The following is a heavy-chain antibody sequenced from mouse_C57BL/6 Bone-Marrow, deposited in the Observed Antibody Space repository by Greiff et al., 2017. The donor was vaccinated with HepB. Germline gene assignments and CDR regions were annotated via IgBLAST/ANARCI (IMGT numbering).Heavy chain of an antibody. CDR3: ARQLRSAWFAY. J-gene: IGHJ3*01. V-gene: IGHV1-66*01. Sequence: VHLVESGPELVKPGASVKISCKASGYSFTSYYIHWVKQRPGQGLEWIGWIYPGSGNTKYNEKFKGKATLTADTSSSTAYMQLSSLTSEDSAVYYCARQLRSAWFAYWGQGTLVTVSA. D-gene: IGHD3-2*02. CDR1: GYSFTSYY. CDR2: IYPGSGNT.